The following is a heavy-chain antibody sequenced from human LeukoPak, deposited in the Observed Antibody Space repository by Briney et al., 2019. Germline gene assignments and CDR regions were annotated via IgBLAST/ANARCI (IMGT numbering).Heavy chain of an antibody. CDR3: ARGSRYPNTWDGRYNWFDP. D-gene: IGHD5-24*01. CDR1: GGSISSGSYY. V-gene: IGHV4-39*07. J-gene: IGHJ5*02. Sequence: PSETLSLTCTVSGGSISSGSYYWSWIRQPAGKGLEWIGSIYYSGSTYYNPSLKSRVAISVDTSKNQFSLKLSSVTAADTAVYYCARGSRYPNTWDGRYNWFDPWGQGTLVTVSS. CDR2: IYYSGST.